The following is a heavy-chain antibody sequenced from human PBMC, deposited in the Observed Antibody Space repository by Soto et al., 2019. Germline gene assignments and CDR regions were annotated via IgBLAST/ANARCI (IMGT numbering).Heavy chain of an antibody. CDR2: INYDGSST. Sequence: EVQLVESGGGLVQPGGSLRLSCAASGFTFSNYWLHWVRQVPGKGLMWVSRINYDGSSTNYADSVKGRFTISRDNAKNTLYLQMNSLRPEDTAVYYCGLETSIDYWGQGTLVTVSS. CDR3: GLETSIDY. D-gene: IGHD1-1*01. V-gene: IGHV3-74*01. J-gene: IGHJ4*02. CDR1: GFTFSNYW.